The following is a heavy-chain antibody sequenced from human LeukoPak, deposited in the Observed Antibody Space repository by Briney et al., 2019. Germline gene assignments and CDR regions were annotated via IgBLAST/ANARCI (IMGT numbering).Heavy chain of an antibody. CDR2: ISYDGSNK. V-gene: IGHV3-30*03. CDR3: AYGAFLDY. D-gene: IGHD4-17*01. J-gene: IGHJ4*02. Sequence: GGSLRLSCAASGFTFSSYGMHWVRQAPGKGLEWVAVISYDGSNKYYADSVKGRFTISRDNSKYTLYLQMNSLRAEDTAVYYCAYGAFLDYWGQGTLVTVSS. CDR1: GFTFSSYG.